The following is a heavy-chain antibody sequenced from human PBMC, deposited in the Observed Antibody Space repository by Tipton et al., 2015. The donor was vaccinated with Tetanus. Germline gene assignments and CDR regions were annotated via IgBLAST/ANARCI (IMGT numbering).Heavy chain of an antibody. D-gene: IGHD6-6*01. Sequence: LRLSCTVSGSSINSPDYSWGWIRQPPGKGLEWIGYIYQSGSTSYNPSLATRVTITADKSKNQFSLNLRTVTAADTAVYYCARDRGQQFVSDWFDPWGQGTPVTVS. J-gene: IGHJ5*02. CDR3: ARDRGQQFVSDWFDP. CDR1: GSSINSPDYS. CDR2: IYQSGST. V-gene: IGHV4-30-2*01.